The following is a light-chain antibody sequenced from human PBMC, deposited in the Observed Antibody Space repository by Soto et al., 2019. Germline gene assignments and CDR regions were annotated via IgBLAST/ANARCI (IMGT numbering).Light chain of an antibody. V-gene: IGKV1-5*01. CDR2: DAS. Sequence: DIQMTQSPSTLSASVGDRVTITGRASQSINTWLAWCQQKPGKAPQVLIYDASKLESWVPSRFSGSGSGTEFTLTISSLQPDDSATYYGQHYNENSRTFGQGTKLEIK. CDR3: QHYNENSRT. CDR1: QSINTW. J-gene: IGKJ2*01.